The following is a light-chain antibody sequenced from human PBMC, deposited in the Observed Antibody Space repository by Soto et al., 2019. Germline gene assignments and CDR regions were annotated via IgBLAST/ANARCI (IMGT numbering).Light chain of an antibody. CDR1: YNDVGDYNY. Sequence: QSALTQPHSASGSPGQSVTISCAGTYNDVGDYNYVSWYQQHPGKVPKLLIYGVTERPSGVPGRFSASKSGNTASLTVSDLQPADEAVYYCSSYSGSYSDVIFGGGTKLTVL. V-gene: IGLV2-8*01. J-gene: IGLJ2*01. CDR2: GVT. CDR3: SSYSGSYSDVI.